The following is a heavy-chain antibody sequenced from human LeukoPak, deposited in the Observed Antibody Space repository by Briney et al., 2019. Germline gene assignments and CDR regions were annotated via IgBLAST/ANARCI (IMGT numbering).Heavy chain of an antibody. CDR3: ARDARGIAVAGIDY. V-gene: IGHV1-69*04. CDR1: GGTFSSYA. CDR2: IIPILGIA. Sequence: SVKVSCKASGGTFSSYAISWVRQAPGQGLEWMGRIIPILGIANYAQKFQGRVTITADKSTSTAYMELSSLRSDDTAVYYCARDARGIAVAGIDYWGQGTLVTVSS. J-gene: IGHJ4*02. D-gene: IGHD6-19*01.